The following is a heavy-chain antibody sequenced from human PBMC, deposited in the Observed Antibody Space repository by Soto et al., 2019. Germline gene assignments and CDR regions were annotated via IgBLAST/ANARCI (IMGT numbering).Heavy chain of an antibody. V-gene: IGHV3-7*01. Sequence: PGGAHRLSLAAAVITTSCCCIRSVRQSRAKVQERVPNIKQDGMEKYYVDSVKGRVAISRDNAKNSLYLQMNSLKADDTAVYYCARDGIVVVPAAQQSYYYGMDVWGRRTPVAVSS. CDR2: IKQDGMEK. CDR3: ARDGIVVVPAAQQSYYYGMDV. J-gene: IGHJ6*02. CDR1: VITTSCCC. D-gene: IGHD2-2*01.